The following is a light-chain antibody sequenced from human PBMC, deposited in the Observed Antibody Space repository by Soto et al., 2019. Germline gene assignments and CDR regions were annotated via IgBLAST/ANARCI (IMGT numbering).Light chain of an antibody. CDR3: QSYGSSPSANFV. J-gene: IGLJ1*01. Sequence: QSVPRQPPSVCGAPGQRVTISCTRSSGNIGAGYGVHGSQQLPGKAPKLLIYRHYNRPSGAPERFSGSKSGTSASLAITGLRADDEADYYCQSYGSSPSANFVFGTGTKVTVL. CDR2: RHY. V-gene: IGLV1-40*01. CDR1: SGNIGAGYG.